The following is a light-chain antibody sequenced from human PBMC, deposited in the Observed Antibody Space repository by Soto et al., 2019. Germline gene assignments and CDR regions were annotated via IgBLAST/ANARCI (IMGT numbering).Light chain of an antibody. CDR3: QQYNNWPPWT. V-gene: IGKV3-15*01. CDR1: QSFSSN. CDR2: GAS. J-gene: IGKJ1*01. Sequence: EIVMTQSPATLSVSPGERATLSCRASQSFSSNLAWYQQKPGQAPRLLIYGASTRATGIPARFSGRGYGTEFTVTVSSLQSEDFAVYYCQQYNNWPPWTFGQGTKVEIK.